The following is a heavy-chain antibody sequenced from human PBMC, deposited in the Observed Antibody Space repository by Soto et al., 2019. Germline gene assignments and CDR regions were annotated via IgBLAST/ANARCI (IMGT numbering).Heavy chain of an antibody. Sequence: QVQLAQSGAEVKKPGASVKVSCRASGYTFTDYYIHWLRQAPAQGLEWMGWINPYTGDTQYVQKFQGRATMTRDTSISTTYMELSRLTSDDTALYYCARGPSHGAFDIWGQGTIITVSS. V-gene: IGHV1-2*02. J-gene: IGHJ3*02. CDR3: ARGPSHGAFDI. CDR2: INPYTGDT. CDR1: GYTFTDYY.